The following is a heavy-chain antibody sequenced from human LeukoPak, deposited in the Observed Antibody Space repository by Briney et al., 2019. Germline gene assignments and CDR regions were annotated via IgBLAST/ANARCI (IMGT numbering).Heavy chain of an antibody. CDR1: GFTFSSYA. D-gene: IGHD1-1*01. J-gene: IGHJ4*02. Sequence: GGSLRLSCAASGFTFSSYAMHWVRQAPGKGLEWVAVIWYDGSNKYYADSVKGRFTISRDNSKNTVSLQTNSLRVGDTAVYYCARDSQLGGHFDYWGQGTLVTVSS. CDR3: ARDSQLGGHFDY. V-gene: IGHV3-33*01. CDR2: IWYDGSNK.